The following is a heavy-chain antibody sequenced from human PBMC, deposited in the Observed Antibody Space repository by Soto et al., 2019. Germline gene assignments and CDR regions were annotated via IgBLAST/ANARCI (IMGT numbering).Heavy chain of an antibody. CDR1: GFTFSGYW. D-gene: IGHD5-18*01. Sequence: GGSLRLSCAASGFTFSGYWMSWVRQAPGKGLEWVANIKQDGSEKYYVDSVKGRFTISRDNAKNSLYLQMNSLRAEDTAVYYCARDEYSYGYSDYWGQGTLVTVSS. V-gene: IGHV3-7*01. J-gene: IGHJ4*02. CDR2: IKQDGSEK. CDR3: ARDEYSYGYSDY.